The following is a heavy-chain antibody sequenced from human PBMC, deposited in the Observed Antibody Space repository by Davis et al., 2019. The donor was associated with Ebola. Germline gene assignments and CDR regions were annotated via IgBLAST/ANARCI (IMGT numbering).Heavy chain of an antibody. CDR3: ARGVVASTRHLDY. CDR2: IYSSGST. J-gene: IGHJ4*02. Sequence: MPSETLSLTCSVSGGSVKSHYWSWIRQSPGRGLEWIGYIYSSGSTNFNPSLQSRVTMAVDTSKTQFSLKLYSVTTADTAVYYCARGVVASTRHLDYWGQGTLVTVSS. D-gene: IGHD2-15*01. CDR1: GGSVKSHY. V-gene: IGHV4-59*02.